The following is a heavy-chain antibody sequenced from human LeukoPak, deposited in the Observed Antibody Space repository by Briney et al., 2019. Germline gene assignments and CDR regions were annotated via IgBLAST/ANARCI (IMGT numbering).Heavy chain of an antibody. D-gene: IGHD2-21*02. Sequence: PGGSLRLSCAASGFTFSSYAMHWVRQAPGKGLEWVAVISYDGSNKYYVDSVKGRFTISRDNSKNTLYLQMNSLRAEDTAVYYCARDQEHIVMVTAIWYWGQGTLVTVSS. V-gene: IGHV3-30-3*01. CDR3: ARDQEHIVMVTAIWY. CDR2: ISYDGSNK. CDR1: GFTFSSYA. J-gene: IGHJ4*02.